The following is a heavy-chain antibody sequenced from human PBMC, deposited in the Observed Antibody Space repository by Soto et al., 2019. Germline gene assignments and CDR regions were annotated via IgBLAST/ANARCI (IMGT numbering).Heavy chain of an antibody. J-gene: IGHJ4*02. CDR2: IIPIFGTA. D-gene: IGHD2-21*02. V-gene: IGHV1-69*13. Sequence: SVKVSCKASGGTFSSYAISWARQAPGQGLEWMGGIIPIFGTANYAQKFQGRVTITADESTSTAHMELSSLRSEDTAVYYCARGIREQRRTWSEVTAMVYSGKGTLGTVSS. CDR1: GGTFSSYA. CDR3: ARGIREQRRTWSEVTAMVY.